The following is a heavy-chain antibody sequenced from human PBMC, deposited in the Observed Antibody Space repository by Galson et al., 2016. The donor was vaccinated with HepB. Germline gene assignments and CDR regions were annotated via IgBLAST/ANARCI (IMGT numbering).Heavy chain of an antibody. CDR1: DYIFTTYG. J-gene: IGHJ6*02. CDR3: ARDPGAVAGIHNFYYGMDV. V-gene: IGHV1-18*01. D-gene: IGHD6-19*01. CDR2: ISAFNGHT. Sequence: SVKVSCKASDYIFTTYGITWVRQAPGQGLEWMGWISAFNGHTNYAQKLQGRLTMTTDTSTSTAYMELRSLRSDDTAVYYCARDPGAVAGIHNFYYGMDVWGQGTTVTVSS.